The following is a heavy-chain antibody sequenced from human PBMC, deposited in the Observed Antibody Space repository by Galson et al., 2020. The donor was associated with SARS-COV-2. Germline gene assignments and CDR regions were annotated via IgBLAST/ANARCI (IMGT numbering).Heavy chain of an antibody. D-gene: IGHD2-2*01. V-gene: IGHV4-39*07. Sequence: SETLSLTCTVSGGSISSSTYYWGWIRQPPGKGLEWIGSMHYSGNTYYSPSLKSRVTISVDTSKNQFSLKLSSVTAADTAVYYCARGPKGCDSTSCYEYFQYWGQGTLVTVSS. CDR2: MHYSGNT. CDR3: ARGPKGCDSTSCYEYFQY. CDR1: GGSISSSTYY. J-gene: IGHJ1*01.